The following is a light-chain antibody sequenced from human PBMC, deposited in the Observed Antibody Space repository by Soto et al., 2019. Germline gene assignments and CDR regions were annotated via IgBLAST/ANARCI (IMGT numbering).Light chain of an antibody. CDR1: NLGDKF. CDR3: QSWDSSTVF. Sequence: SYELTQPPSVSVSPGQTASITCSGDNLGDKFVCWYQQKPGQSPVVIIYQDTKRPSGVPERFSGSNSGNTATLTISGSQATDEADYYCQSWDSSTVFFGGGTKLTVL. CDR2: QDT. V-gene: IGLV3-1*01. J-gene: IGLJ2*01.